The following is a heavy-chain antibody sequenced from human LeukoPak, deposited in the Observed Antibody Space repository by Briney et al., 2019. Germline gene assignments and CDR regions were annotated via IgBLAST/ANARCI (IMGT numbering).Heavy chain of an antibody. V-gene: IGHV3-30*02. J-gene: IGHJ6*03. Sequence: GGSLRLSCAASGFTFSSYGMHWVREAPGKGLEWVAFIRYDGTNKYYADSVKGRFTISRDNSKNTLYLQMNSLRAEDTAVYYCETDLGTSNYYYYYMDVWGKGTTVTVSS. CDR1: GFTFSSYG. CDR2: IRYDGTNK. D-gene: IGHD1-1*01. CDR3: ETDLGTSNYYYYYMDV.